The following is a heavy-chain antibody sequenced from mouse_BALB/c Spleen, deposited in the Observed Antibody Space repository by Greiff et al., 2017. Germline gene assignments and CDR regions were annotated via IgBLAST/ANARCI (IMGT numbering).Heavy chain of an antibody. V-gene: IGHV5-6*01. Sequence: EVQLVESGGDLVKPGGSLKLSCAASGFTFSSYGMSWVRQTPDKRLEWVATISSGGSYTYYPDSVKGRFTISRDNAKNTLYLQMSSLKSEDTAMYYWARLTTATTYAMDYWGQGTSVTVSS. D-gene: IGHD1-2*01. CDR3: ARLTTATTYAMDY. CDR1: GFTFSSYG. J-gene: IGHJ4*01. CDR2: ISSGGSYT.